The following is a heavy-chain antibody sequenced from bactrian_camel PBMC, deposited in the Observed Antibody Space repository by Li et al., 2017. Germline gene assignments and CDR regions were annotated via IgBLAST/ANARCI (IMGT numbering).Heavy chain of an antibody. D-gene: IGHD3*01. V-gene: IGHV3S9*01. CDR1: GFGASSYC. J-gene: IGHJ4*01. Sequence: HVQLVESGGGSVPAGGSLRLSCAVSGFGASSYCLGWFRQVPGKEREGVAAIDTDGGTDYTYSVAGRFTISRGNAKDTLYQQMNSLKIEDTAVYYCALGSSRQATMTARGKGTQVTVS. CDR2: IDTDGGT.